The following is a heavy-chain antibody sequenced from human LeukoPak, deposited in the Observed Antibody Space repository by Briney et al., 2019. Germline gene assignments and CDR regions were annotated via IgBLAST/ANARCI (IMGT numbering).Heavy chain of an antibody. CDR1: GFTFSSYA. J-gene: IGHJ4*02. Sequence: GRSLRLSCAASGFTFSSYAMHWVRQAPGKGLEWVAVISYDGSNKYYADSVKGRFTISRDNSKNTLYLQMNSLRAEDTAVYYCARAVDYGSGSWFYFDYWGQGTLVTVSS. CDR3: ARAVDYGSGSWFYFDY. CDR2: ISYDGSNK. V-gene: IGHV3-30-3*01. D-gene: IGHD3-10*01.